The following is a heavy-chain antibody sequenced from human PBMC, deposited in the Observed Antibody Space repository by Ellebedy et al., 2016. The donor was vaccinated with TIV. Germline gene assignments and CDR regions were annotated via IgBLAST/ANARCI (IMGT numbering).Heavy chain of an antibody. Sequence: PGGSLRLSCAASGFTLTNYAMSWVRQVPGKGLVWVSRINGDGSSTAYADSVKGRFTISRDNAKNTLHLQLNSLRAEDTAVYYCAAVQYWEAAFDIWGQGTMVTVSS. CDR2: INGDGSST. J-gene: IGHJ3*02. D-gene: IGHD2-8*02. V-gene: IGHV3-74*01. CDR1: GFTLTNYA. CDR3: AAVQYWEAAFDI.